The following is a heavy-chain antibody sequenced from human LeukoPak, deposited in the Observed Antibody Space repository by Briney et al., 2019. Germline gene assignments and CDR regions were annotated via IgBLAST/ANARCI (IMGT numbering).Heavy chain of an antibody. CDR1: GGSFSGYY. Sequence: SETLSLTCAVYGGSFSGYYWSWIRQPPGKGLEWIGEINHSGSTNYNPSLKSRVTISVDTSKNQFSLKLSSVTVADTAVYYCARGRRSNIVVVPAAISYWGQGTLVTVSS. CDR3: ARGRRSNIVVVPAAISY. J-gene: IGHJ4*02. D-gene: IGHD2-2*01. CDR2: INHSGST. V-gene: IGHV4-34*01.